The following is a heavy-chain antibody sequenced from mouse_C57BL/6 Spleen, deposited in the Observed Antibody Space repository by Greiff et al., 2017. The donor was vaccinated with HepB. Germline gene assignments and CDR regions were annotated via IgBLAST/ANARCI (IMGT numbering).Heavy chain of an antibody. V-gene: IGHV5-17*01. Sequence: EVKLVESGGGLVKPGGSLKLSCAASGFTFSDYGMHWVRQAPEKGLEWVAYISSGSSTIYYADTVKGRVTISRDNAKNTHFLKMTSLRSEDTAMYYCARETSLVAPRRYFDVWGTGTTVTVSS. CDR1: GFTFSDYG. J-gene: IGHJ1*03. CDR3: ARETSLVAPRRYFDV. CDR2: ISSGSSTI. D-gene: IGHD1-1*01.